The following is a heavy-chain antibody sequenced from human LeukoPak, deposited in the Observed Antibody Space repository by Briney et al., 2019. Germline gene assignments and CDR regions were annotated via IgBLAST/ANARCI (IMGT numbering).Heavy chain of an antibody. CDR2: ISSSSSTI. CDR1: GFTFSSYS. D-gene: IGHD5-12*01. V-gene: IGHV3-48*01. Sequence: GGSLRLSCAASGFTFSSYSMKWVRQAPGKGLEWVSYISSSSSTIYYADSVKGRFTISRDNAKNSLYLQMNSLTAEDTAVYYCARDRGPLDYWGQGTLVTVSS. J-gene: IGHJ4*02. CDR3: ARDRGPLDY.